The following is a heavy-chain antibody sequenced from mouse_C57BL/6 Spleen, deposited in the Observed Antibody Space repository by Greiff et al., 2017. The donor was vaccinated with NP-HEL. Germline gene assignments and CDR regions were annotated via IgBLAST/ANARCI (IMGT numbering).Heavy chain of an antibody. Sequence: VQLQQPGAELVKPGASVKMSCKASGYTFTSYWITWVKQRPGQGLEWIGDIYPGSGSTNYNEKFKSKTTLTVDTSSSTAYMQLSSLTSEDSAVYYCARPPTVVAKDAMDYWGQGTSVTVSS. CDR2: IYPGSGST. D-gene: IGHD1-1*01. V-gene: IGHV1-55*01. CDR3: ARPPTVVAKDAMDY. CDR1: GYTFTSYW. J-gene: IGHJ4*01.